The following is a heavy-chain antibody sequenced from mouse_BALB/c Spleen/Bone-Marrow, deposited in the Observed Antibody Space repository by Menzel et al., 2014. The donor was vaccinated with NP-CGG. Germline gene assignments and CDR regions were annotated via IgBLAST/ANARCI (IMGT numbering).Heavy chain of an antibody. Sequence: DVQLQESGGGLVQPGGSLKLSCAASGFTFSSYGMSWVRQTPVKRLEMIATINVNGDTTYHPDSVKGRFTISRDNVKNTLYLQMSSLKSEDTAMYYCARGYDYSSWFAYWGQGTLVTVSA. D-gene: IGHD2-4*01. V-gene: IGHV5-6-3*01. J-gene: IGHJ3*01. CDR2: INVNGDTT. CDR3: ARGYDYSSWFAY. CDR1: GFTFSSYG.